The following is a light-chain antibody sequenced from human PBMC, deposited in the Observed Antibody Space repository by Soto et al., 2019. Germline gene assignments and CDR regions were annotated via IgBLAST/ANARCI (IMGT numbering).Light chain of an antibody. CDR2: AAS. J-gene: IGKJ5*01. CDR1: QSISGY. V-gene: IGKV1-39*01. CDR3: QQSYSTPIT. Sequence: DIQMTQSPSPLSASVGDRVTITCRASQSISGYLNWYQQKPGKAPNLLIYAASSLQSGVPSRFSGSGSGTDFTLTINSLHPEDFATYYCQQSYSTPITFGQGTRLEIK.